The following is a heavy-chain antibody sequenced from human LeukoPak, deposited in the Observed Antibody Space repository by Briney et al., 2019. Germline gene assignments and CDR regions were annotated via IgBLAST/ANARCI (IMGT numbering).Heavy chain of an antibody. CDR3: TTLSYDVHY. CDR1: GFIFHNAW. Sequence: PGGSLRLSCAASGFIFHNAWMTWVRQAPGKGLEWVGRIKSNPGGTADYAAPVKGRLIISRDDSKNTLYLQLNSLKTEDTAVYYCTTLSYDVHYWGQGTLVTVSS. V-gene: IGHV3-15*05. CDR2: IKSNPGGTA. D-gene: IGHD3-3*01. J-gene: IGHJ4*02.